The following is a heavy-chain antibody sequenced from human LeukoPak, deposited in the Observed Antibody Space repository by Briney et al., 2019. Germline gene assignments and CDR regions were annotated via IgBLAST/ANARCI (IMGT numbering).Heavy chain of an antibody. CDR3: AKAAADRYFDL. CDR1: GFNFNDYA. CDR2: ISWNSGTK. D-gene: IGHD6-25*01. V-gene: IGHV3-9*01. J-gene: IGHJ2*01. Sequence: GGSLRLSCVASGFNFNDYAMHWVRQAPGKGLEWVSGISWNSGTKDYADSVKGRFTISRDYGKKSLFLQMNSLTTDDTALYYCAKAAADRYFDLWGRGTLVIVSS.